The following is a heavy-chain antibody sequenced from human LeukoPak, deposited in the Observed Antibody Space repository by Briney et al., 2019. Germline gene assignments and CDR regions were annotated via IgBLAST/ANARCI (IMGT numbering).Heavy chain of an antibody. CDR2: IIPIFGTA. D-gene: IGHD3-3*01. CDR3: ARDHDFWSGYHDY. Sequence: ASVKVSCKASGGTFISYAISWVRQAPGQGLEWMGGIIPIFGTANYAQKFQGRVTITADESTSPAYMELSSLRSEDTAVYYCARDHDFWSGYHDYWGQGTLVTVSS. J-gene: IGHJ4*02. V-gene: IGHV1-69*13. CDR1: GGTFISYA.